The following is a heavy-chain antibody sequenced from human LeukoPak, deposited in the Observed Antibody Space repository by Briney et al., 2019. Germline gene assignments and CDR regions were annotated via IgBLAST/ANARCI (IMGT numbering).Heavy chain of an antibody. CDR2: IYHSGST. J-gene: IGHJ6*03. V-gene: IGHV4-38-2*01. Sequence: SETLSLTCAVSGYSISSGYYWGWIRKPPGKGLEWIGSIYHSGSTYYNPSLKSRVTISVDTSKNQFSLKLSSVTAADTAVYYCARHVVDQDYYYMDVWRKGTTVTVSS. CDR1: GYSISSGYY. CDR3: ARHVVDQDYYYMDV. D-gene: IGHD2-2*01.